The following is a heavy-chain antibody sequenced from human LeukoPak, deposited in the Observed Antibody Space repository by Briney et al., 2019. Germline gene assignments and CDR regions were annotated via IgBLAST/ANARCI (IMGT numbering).Heavy chain of an antibody. Sequence: GGSLRLSCAASGFTFSDYYMSWVRQAPGKGLEWVSAISGSGGSTYYADSVKGRFTISRDNSKNTLYLQMNSLRAEDTAVYYCAKDLEGGSPYYFDYWGQGTLVTVSS. CDR3: AKDLEGGSPYYFDY. V-gene: IGHV3-23*01. D-gene: IGHD3-16*01. J-gene: IGHJ4*02. CDR1: GFTFSDYY. CDR2: ISGSGGST.